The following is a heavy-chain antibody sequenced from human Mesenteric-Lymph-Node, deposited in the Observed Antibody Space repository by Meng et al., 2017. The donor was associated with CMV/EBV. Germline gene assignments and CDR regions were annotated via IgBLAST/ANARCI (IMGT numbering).Heavy chain of an antibody. D-gene: IGHD2-2*01. CDR3: ARESPSSLSDPYYYYGMDV. CDR2: IKQDGSEK. J-gene: IGHJ6*02. V-gene: IGHV3-7*01. Sequence: GGSLRLSCAASGFTFSSYWMSWVRQAPGKGLEWVANIKQDGSEKYYVDSVKGRFTISRDNAKNSLYLQMNSLRAEDTAVYYCARESPSSLSDPYYYYGMDVWGQGTTVTVSS. CDR1: GFTFSSYW.